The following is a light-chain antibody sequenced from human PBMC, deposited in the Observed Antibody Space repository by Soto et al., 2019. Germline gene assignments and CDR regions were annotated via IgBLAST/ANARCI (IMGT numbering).Light chain of an antibody. CDR2: EVS. CDR3: TSYAGGDSPYV. CDR1: SGDVGYYNL. J-gene: IGLJ1*01. V-gene: IGLV2-23*02. Sequence: QSALTQPASVSGSPGQSITISCTGTSGDVGYYNLVSWYQQDPGKAPKLMIYEVSKRPSGVSNRFSGSKSGNTASLTISGLQADDEADYYCTSYAGGDSPYVFGTGTKVTVL.